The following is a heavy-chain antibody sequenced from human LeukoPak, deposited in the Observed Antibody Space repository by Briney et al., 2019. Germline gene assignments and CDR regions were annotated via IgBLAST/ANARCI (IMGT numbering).Heavy chain of an antibody. CDR2: ISTGSTTI. D-gene: IGHD3-3*01. J-gene: IGHJ4*02. CDR3: ARVPDDPWSGYFFDC. Sequence: GGSLRLSCAASGFHFSTYGMNWVRQAPGKGLEWVSYISTGSTTIHHADSVKGRFTVSRDNTRNLLFLQMSSLRVEDTAVYFCARVPDDPWSGYFFDCWGQGTLVTVSS. CDR1: GFHFSTYG. V-gene: IGHV3-48*01.